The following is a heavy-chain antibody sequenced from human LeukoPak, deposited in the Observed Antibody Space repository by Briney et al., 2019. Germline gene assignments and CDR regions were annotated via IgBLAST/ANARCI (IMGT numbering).Heavy chain of an antibody. CDR1: GGSISIGGYY. CDR2: IYYSGST. D-gene: IGHD2/OR15-2a*01. J-gene: IGHJ5*02. CDR3: ARQNNRRVNWFDP. Sequence: TSETLSLTCTVSGGSISIGGYYWSWIRQHPGKGLEWIGYIYYSGSTYYNPSLKSRVTISVDTSKNQFSLKLSSVTAADTAVYYCARQNNRRVNWFDPWGQGTLVTVSS. V-gene: IGHV4-31*03.